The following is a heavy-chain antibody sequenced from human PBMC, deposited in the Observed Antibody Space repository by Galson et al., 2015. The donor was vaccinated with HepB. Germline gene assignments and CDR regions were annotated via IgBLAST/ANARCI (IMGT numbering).Heavy chain of an antibody. D-gene: IGHD6-19*01. Sequence: SVKVSCKASGGTFSSYAISWVRQAPGQGLEWMGGIIPIFGTANYAQKFQGRVTITADESTSTAYMELSSLRSEDTAVYYCARDSGLSGWSEYYFDYWGQGTLVTVSS. CDR2: IIPIFGTA. J-gene: IGHJ4*02. CDR1: GGTFSSYA. CDR3: ARDSGLSGWSEYYFDY. V-gene: IGHV1-69*13.